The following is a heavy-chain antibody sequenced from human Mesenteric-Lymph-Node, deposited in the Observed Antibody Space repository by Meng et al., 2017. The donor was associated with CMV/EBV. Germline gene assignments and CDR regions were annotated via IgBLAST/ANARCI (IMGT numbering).Heavy chain of an antibody. CDR1: GYTFTGYY. CDR3: ARDPSGAYYNWFDP. Sequence: ASVKVSCKGSGYTFTGYYMHWVRQAPGQGLEWMGWINLNSGGTKYAQKFQGRVTMTRDTSISTAYMDLSSLTSDDTAVYYCARDPSGAYYNWFDPWGQGTLVTVSS. CDR2: INLNSGGT. D-gene: IGHD1-26*01. J-gene: IGHJ5*02. V-gene: IGHV1-2*02.